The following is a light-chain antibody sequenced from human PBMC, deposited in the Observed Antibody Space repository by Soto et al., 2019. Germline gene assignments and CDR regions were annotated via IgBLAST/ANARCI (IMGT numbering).Light chain of an antibody. CDR1: QSVSIL. Sequence: PGNRATLSCRASQSVSILLAWYQQKPGQSPRLLIYNASKRATGIPARFSGSGSGTDFTLTISRLEPEDFAVYYCQQYGSSLTWTFGQGTKGDIK. V-gene: IGKV3-20*01. CDR2: NAS. CDR3: QQYGSSLTWT. J-gene: IGKJ1*01.